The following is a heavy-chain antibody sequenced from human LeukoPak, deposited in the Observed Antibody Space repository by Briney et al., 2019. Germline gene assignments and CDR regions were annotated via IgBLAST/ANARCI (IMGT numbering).Heavy chain of an antibody. Sequence: GGSLRLSCAASGFTFNTYAMSWVRQAPGKGLEWVSAISGSSGNTYYADSVKGRFTISRDNAKNTLYLQMNSLRAEDTAVYYCAIGYYYDGSGLNYWGQGTLVTVSS. CDR3: AIGYYYDGSGLNY. CDR1: GFTFNTYA. D-gene: IGHD3-22*01. V-gene: IGHV3-23*01. CDR2: ISGSSGNT. J-gene: IGHJ4*02.